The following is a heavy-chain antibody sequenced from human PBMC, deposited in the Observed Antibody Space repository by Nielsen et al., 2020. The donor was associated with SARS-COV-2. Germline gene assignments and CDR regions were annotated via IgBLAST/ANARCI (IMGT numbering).Heavy chain of an antibody. V-gene: IGHV3-20*04. D-gene: IGHD1-1*01. J-gene: IGHJ6*02. CDR1: GFTFDDYG. CDR2: INWNGGST. CDR3: AKLEGGTGTTWDYYYGMDV. Sequence: GESLKISCAASGFTFDDYGMSWVRQAPGKGLEWVSGINWNGGSTGYADSVKGRFTISRDNAKNSLYLQMNSLRAEDTALYYCAKLEGGTGTTWDYYYGMDVWGQGTTVTVSS.